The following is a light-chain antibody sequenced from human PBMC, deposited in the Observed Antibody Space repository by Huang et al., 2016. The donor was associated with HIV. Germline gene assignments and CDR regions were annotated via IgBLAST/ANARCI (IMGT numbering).Light chain of an antibody. V-gene: IGKV1-39*01. CDR3: QQSYSPPYT. Sequence: DIQMTQSPSSLPASVGDRVTVTCRASQSITSYLNWYQLKPGKAPKLLIHTASSLQSGVPCRCSGSGSGTEFTLTISSLQPEDFATYCCQQSYSPPYTFGQGTKLEIK. CDR1: QSITSY. J-gene: IGKJ2*01. CDR2: TAS.